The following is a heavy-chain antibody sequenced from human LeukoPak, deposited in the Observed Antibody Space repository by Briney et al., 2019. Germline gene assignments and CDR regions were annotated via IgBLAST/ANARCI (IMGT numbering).Heavy chain of an antibody. D-gene: IGHD6-13*01. CDR2: ISAYSGNT. V-gene: IGHV1-18*04. CDR3: ARDQGYSSSWNFDY. J-gene: IGHJ4*02. CDR1: GYTFTSYG. Sequence: ASVKVSCKASGYTFTSYGISWVRQAPGQGLEWMGWISAYSGNTNYAQKLQGRVTMTTDTSTSTAYMELRSLRSDDTAVYYCARDQGYSSSWNFDYWGQGTLVTVSS.